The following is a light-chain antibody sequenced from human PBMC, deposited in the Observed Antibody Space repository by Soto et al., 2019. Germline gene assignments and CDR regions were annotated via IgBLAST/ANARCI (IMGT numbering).Light chain of an antibody. V-gene: IGLV1-47*02. CDR3: SSYGGSNNPYV. CDR1: SSNIGSNY. CDR2: SNN. J-gene: IGLJ1*01. Sequence: QSVLTQPPSASGTPGQRVTISCSGSSSNIGSNYVYWYQQLPGTAPKLLIYSNNQRPSGVPDRFSGSKSGTSASLAISGLRSEDEADYYCSSYGGSNNPYVLGTGTKLTVL.